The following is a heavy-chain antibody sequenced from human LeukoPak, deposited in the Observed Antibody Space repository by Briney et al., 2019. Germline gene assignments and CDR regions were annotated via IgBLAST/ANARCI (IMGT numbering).Heavy chain of an antibody. J-gene: IGHJ6*03. CDR1: GFSFADYA. CDR2: LRSKIYGGAA. V-gene: IGHV3-49*03. Sequence: GGSLRLSCTTSGFSFADYAISWFRQAPGKGLELVSFLRSKIYGGAAEYAASVKGRFTISREDSKGIAYLHMNSLRTEDTAVYYCARDQLGGDPGNYYYYYMDVWGKGTTVTVSS. CDR3: ARDQLGGDPGNYYYYYMDV. D-gene: IGHD4-17*01.